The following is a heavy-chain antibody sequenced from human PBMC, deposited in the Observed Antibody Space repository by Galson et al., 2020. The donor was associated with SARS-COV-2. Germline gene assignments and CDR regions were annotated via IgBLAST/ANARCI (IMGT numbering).Heavy chain of an antibody. CDR1: GASISSRGYY. J-gene: IGHJ3*02. D-gene: IGHD2-2*01. CDR3: ARGFVIVPEFWDAFDI. Sequence: SETLSLTCSVSGASISSRGYYWSWIRQPPGKGLQWVGYIYNNGATHYNPSLKSRVTISLDNSENQFSLRMTSVTAADTARYYCARGFVIVPEFWDAFDILGLGTIVTVSS. V-gene: IGHV4-31*03. CDR2: IYNNGAT.